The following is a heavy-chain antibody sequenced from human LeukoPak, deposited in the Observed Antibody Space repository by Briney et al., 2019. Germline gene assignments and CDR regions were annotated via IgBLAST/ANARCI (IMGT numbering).Heavy chain of an antibody. V-gene: IGHV3-23*01. Sequence: GGSLRLSCAVSGITLSNYCMSWVRQAPGKGLEWVAGISDGGGSRNYADSVKGRFTISRDNPKNTLYLQMNSLRAEDTAVYFCAKRGVVIRAVIIVGFHKEAYYFDYWGQGALVTVSS. CDR2: ISDGGGSR. D-gene: IGHD3-10*01. J-gene: IGHJ4*02. CDR1: GITLSNYC. CDR3: AKRGVVIRAVIIVGFHKEAYYFDY.